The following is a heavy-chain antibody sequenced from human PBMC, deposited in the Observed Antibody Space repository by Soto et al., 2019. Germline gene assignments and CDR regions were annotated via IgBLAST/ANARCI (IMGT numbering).Heavy chain of an antibody. CDR1: GFSLSTSGVG. CDR3: AHSADFWSGGYD. V-gene: IGHV2-5*01. J-gene: IGHJ4*02. D-gene: IGHD3-3*01. CDR2: IYWNDDK. Sequence: SGPTLVNPTQTLTLTCTFSGFSLSTSGVGVGWIRQPPGKALEWLALIYWNDDKRYSPSLKSRLNITKDTSKNQVVLTMTNMDHVDTATYDCAHSADFWSGGYDWGKGTIVTVS.